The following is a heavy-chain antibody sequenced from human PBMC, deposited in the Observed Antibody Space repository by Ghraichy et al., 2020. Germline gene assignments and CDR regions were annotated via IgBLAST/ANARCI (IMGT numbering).Heavy chain of an antibody. V-gene: IGHV3-9*01. CDR2: ISWNSGSI. D-gene: IGHD3-22*01. Sequence: LSLTCAASGFTFDDYAMHWVRQAPGKGLEWVSGISWNSGSIGYADSVKGRFTISRDNAKNSLYLQMNSLRAEDTALYYCAKEEEYYYDSSGYRYFDYWGQGTLVTVSS. CDR1: GFTFDDYA. CDR3: AKEEEYYYDSSGYRYFDY. J-gene: IGHJ4*02.